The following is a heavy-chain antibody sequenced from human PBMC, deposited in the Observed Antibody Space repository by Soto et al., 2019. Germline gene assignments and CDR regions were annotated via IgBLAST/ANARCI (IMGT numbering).Heavy chain of an antibody. Sequence: DAQMVESGGGLVQPGESLKLSCVGSGFTFHGSTMHWVRQASGKGLEWIGLISIKPNTYETVYAASVTGTFTISREDSNNTAYLQMSSLKTEDTAVYYCVGAYGNSNYYFDYWGRGTLVTVSS. CDR3: VGAYGNSNYYFDY. CDR2: ISIKPNTYET. V-gene: IGHV3-73*02. J-gene: IGHJ4*02. D-gene: IGHD3-10*01. CDR1: GFTFHGST.